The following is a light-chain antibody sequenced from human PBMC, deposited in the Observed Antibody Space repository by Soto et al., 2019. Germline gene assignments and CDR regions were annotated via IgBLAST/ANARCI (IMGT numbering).Light chain of an antibody. CDR1: NSNIWTNT. J-gene: IGLJ1*01. CDR3: AAWDDSLGAYV. Sequence: QSVLTQPPSASATPGQRVTISCSGSNSNIWTNTVNWYQQLPGTAPRLLIYTNNQRPSGVPHRFSGSKTGTSASLAIAGLQSEDGADYYCAAWDDSLGAYVFGTGTKVTVL. CDR2: TNN. V-gene: IGLV1-44*01.